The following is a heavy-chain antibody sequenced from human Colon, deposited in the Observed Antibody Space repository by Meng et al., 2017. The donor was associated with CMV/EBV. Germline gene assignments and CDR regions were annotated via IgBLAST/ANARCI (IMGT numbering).Heavy chain of an antibody. Sequence: QGQLVQTGTEVNKPGASVKVSSKTSGYTFTANHLHWWRQAPGQGLEWMGWIYPQDGGTYFAQKFQDRVTLTRDTSITTAYMELSGLTSDDTVIYYCVRESWYFDFWGEGTLVTVSS. CDR2: IYPQDGGT. CDR1: GYTFTANH. V-gene: IGHV1-2*02. D-gene: IGHD6-13*01. J-gene: IGHJ4*02. CDR3: VRESWYFDF.